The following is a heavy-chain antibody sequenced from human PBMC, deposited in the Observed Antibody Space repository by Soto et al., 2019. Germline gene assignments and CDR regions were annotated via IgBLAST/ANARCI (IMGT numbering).Heavy chain of an antibody. CDR3: AKDLGIPVADLGGFDY. CDR2: ISGSGGST. CDR1: GFTFSSYA. D-gene: IGHD6-19*01. J-gene: IGHJ4*02. Sequence: EVQLLESGGGLVQPGGSLRLSCAASGFTFSSYAMSWVRQAPGKGLEWVSAISGSGGSTYYADSVKGRFTISRDNSKNTLYLQMNSLRAEDTAVYYCAKDLGIPVADLGGFDYWGQGTLVTVSS. V-gene: IGHV3-23*01.